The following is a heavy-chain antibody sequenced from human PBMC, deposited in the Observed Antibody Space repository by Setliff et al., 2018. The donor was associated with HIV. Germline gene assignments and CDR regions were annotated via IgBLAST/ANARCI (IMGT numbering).Heavy chain of an antibody. V-gene: IGHV1-69*05. D-gene: IGHD6-19*01. Sequence: SVKVSCKASGGTFSSYGISWVRQAPGQGLEWMGAIIPMFGTGFYAQKFQGRVTITTDESRTTSYMELSSLRVEDTAVYFCARVAHSSSYHYYGLDVWGQGTPVTVSS. J-gene: IGHJ6*02. CDR2: IIPMFGTG. CDR3: ARVAHSSSYHYYGLDV. CDR1: GGTFSSYG.